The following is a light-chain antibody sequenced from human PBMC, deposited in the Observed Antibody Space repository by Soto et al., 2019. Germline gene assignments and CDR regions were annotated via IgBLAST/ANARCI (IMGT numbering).Light chain of an antibody. Sequence: DIQMTQSPSSLSASVGDRVTITCRASQGISNYLAWYQQIPGKVPKLLIYAAPTLQSGVPSRFSGSGSGTYFTLTINSLQPEDVATYYCQKYDSAPQTFGQGTKVEIK. V-gene: IGKV1-27*01. J-gene: IGKJ1*01. CDR3: QKYDSAPQT. CDR2: AAP. CDR1: QGISNY.